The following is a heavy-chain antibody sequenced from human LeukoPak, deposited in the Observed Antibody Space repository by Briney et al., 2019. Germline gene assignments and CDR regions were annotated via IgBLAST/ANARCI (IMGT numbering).Heavy chain of an antibody. J-gene: IGHJ6*02. CDR3: ARVITVNSYYYYGMDV. CDR2: IYYSGST. Sequence: SETLSLTCTVSGGSISSYYCSWIPQRPGKGLEWIGYIYYSGSTNYNPSLKSRVTISVDTAKNQFSLQLSSVTAADTAVYYCARVITVNSYYYYGMDVWGQGTTVTVSS. V-gene: IGHV4-59*08. CDR1: GGSISSYY. D-gene: IGHD4-17*01.